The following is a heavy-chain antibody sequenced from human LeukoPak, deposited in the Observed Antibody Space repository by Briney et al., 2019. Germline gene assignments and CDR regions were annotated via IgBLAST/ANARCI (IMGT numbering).Heavy chain of an antibody. CDR1: GFTVTNYY. Sequence: GGSLRLSCAASGFTVTNYYMSWVRKAPGKGLEWVSVVYSGGETHHADSVKGRFTLSRDRSKNTLYLQMNSLRVEDTAVYYCTEDPDAWGQGTLVTVSS. J-gene: IGHJ5*02. CDR2: VYSGGET. CDR3: TEDPDA. V-gene: IGHV3-66*01.